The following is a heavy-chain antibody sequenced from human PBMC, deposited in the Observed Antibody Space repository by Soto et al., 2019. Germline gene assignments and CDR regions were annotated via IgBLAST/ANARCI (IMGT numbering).Heavy chain of an antibody. V-gene: IGHV2-5*02. CDR2: IYWDDQK. Sequence: QITLKESGPTLVKPTQTLTLTCTFSGFSFTTYGVGVGWIRQAPGKAPEWLALIYWDDQKTFRSSLESRLTITKDTSKDQVVLTITNMDPVDTATSYCTKKGQYHDSSACGRDCYMDVWGKGTTVTVSS. CDR1: GFSFTTYGVG. D-gene: IGHD2-2*01. J-gene: IGHJ6*04. CDR3: TKKGQYHDSSACGRDCYMDV.